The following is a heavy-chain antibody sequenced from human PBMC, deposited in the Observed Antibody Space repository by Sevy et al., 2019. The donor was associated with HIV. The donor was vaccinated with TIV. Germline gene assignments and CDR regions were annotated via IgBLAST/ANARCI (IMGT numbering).Heavy chain of an antibody. CDR1: GFTFTNAW. CDR3: TTDKDYNDYLGGLDV. CDR2: IKSETDGGTT. D-gene: IGHD4-17*01. Sequence: GGSLRLSCAASGFTFTNAWMSWVRQAPGKGLEWVGRIKSETDGGTTDYTAPVKGRFTISRDDSKNTLYLQMNSLKTVGTAVYYCTTDKDYNDYLGGLDVWGQGTTVTVSS. V-gene: IGHV3-15*01. J-gene: IGHJ6*02.